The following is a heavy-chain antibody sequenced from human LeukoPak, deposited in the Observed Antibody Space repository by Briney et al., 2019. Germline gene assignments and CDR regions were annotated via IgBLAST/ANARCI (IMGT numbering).Heavy chain of an antibody. CDR1: GFTFSSYG. V-gene: IGHV3-23*01. Sequence: GGSLRLSCAASGFTFSSYGMSWVRQAPGKGLEWVSAISGSGGSTYYADSVKGRFTISRDNSKNSLYLQMNSLRAEDTALYYCAKDVGYCSGGSCRQGVLDYWGQGTLVTVSS. CDR2: ISGSGGST. D-gene: IGHD2-15*01. CDR3: AKDVGYCSGGSCRQGVLDY. J-gene: IGHJ4*02.